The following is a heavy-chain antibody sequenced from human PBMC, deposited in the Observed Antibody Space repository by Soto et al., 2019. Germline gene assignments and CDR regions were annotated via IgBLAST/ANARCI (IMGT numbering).Heavy chain of an antibody. D-gene: IGHD3-3*01. CDR3: AKDKDFGVVTFDY. V-gene: IGHV3-23*01. J-gene: IGHJ4*02. CDR2: ISGSGGST. CDR1: GFTFSSYA. Sequence: EVQLLESGGGLVQPGGSLRLSCAASGFTFSSYAMSWVRQAPGNGLEWVSAISGSGGSTYYADSVKGRFTISRDNSKNTLYLQMNSLRAEDTAVYYCAKDKDFGVVTFDYWGQGTLVTVSS.